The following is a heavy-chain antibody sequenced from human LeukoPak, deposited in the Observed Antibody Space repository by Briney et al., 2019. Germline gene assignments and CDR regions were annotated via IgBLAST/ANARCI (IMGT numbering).Heavy chain of an antibody. V-gene: IGHV1-2*02. CDR1: RYTLTDYF. CDR2: IIHNIGDA. J-gene: IGHJ5*01. D-gene: IGHD2-21*02. Sequence: ASVWVSCEPSRYTLTDYFIHWGRHAPRQRLEWRGWIIHNIGDASYAQKFQYRVTMTRDRSINTAYMELSRLTSDDTAVYYCARMALDGGDSIGFGCWGQGTLVTVSS. CDR3: ARMALDGGDSIGFGC.